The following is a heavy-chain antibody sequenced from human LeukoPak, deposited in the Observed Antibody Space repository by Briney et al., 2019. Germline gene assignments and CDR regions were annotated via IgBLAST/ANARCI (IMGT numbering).Heavy chain of an antibody. D-gene: IGHD1-7*01. CDR1: GFSFSNYW. V-gene: IGHV3-7*01. Sequence: GGSLRLSCAASGFSFSNYWMTWVRQAPGKGLEWVANIGQDGTGNHHVDSVKGRFTISRDNAKNSLYLQMNSLRADDTAVYYCARDLNYYASDYWGQGTLVTVSS. CDR3: ARDLNYYASDY. CDR2: IGQDGTGN. J-gene: IGHJ4*02.